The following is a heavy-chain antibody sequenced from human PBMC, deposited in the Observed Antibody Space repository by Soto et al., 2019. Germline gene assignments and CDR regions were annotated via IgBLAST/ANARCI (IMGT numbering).Heavy chain of an antibody. J-gene: IGHJ4*02. CDR2: ILNDGTTT. CDR3: ATWRGGYTYGLDH. D-gene: IGHD5-18*01. CDR1: GFTFSSQW. Sequence: EVQLVESGGGLVQPGGSLRLSCTASGFTFSSQWLHWVRQAPGKGLMWISRILNDGTTTNYADSVKGRLTVSRDNAKKTMSLQLSNLRVEDTAVYYCATWRGGYTYGLDHWGQGTPVTVSS. V-gene: IGHV3-74*01.